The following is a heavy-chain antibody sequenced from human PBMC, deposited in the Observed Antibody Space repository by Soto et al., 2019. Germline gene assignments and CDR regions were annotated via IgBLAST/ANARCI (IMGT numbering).Heavy chain of an antibody. V-gene: IGHV4-34*01. CDR1: GGSFSGYY. Sequence: QVQLQQWGAGLLKPSETLSLTCVVYGGSFSGYYWSWIHQPPGKGLEWIGEINHSGSTNYNPSLKSRVTISVDTSKNQFSLKLSSVTAADTAVYYCARGFRFCSGGSCYSGWFDPWGQGTLVTVSS. J-gene: IGHJ5*02. CDR2: INHSGST. CDR3: ARGFRFCSGGSCYSGWFDP. D-gene: IGHD2-15*01.